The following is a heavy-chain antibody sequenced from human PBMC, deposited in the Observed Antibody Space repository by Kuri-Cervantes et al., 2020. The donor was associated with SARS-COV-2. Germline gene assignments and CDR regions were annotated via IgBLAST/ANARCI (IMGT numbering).Heavy chain of an antibody. J-gene: IGHJ6*03. CDR2: IHPGVSKT. Sequence: GESLKISCEASAYNFTAYWIGWVRQMPGKGLEWMGIIHPGVSKTRYSPSFQGQVTISVDKSINTAYLQWNSLQASDSAMYYCARLYYDSSGYYYMDVWGKGTTVTVSS. CDR3: ARLYYDSSGYYYMDV. V-gene: IGHV5-51*01. CDR1: AYNFTAYW. D-gene: IGHD3-22*01.